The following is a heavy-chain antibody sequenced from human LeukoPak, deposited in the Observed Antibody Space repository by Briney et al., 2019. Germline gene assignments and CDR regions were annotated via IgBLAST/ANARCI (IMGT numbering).Heavy chain of an antibody. V-gene: IGHV1-69*13. CDR2: IIPIFGTA. CDR1: GGTLSSYA. J-gene: IGHJ6*02. Sequence: ASVKVSCKASGGTLSSYAISWVRQAPGQGLEWMGGIIPIFGTANYAQKFQGRVTITADESTSTAYMELSSLRSEDTAVYYCARRQYSRDYYYYGMDVWGQGTTVTVSS. CDR3: ARRQYSRDYYYYGMDV. D-gene: IGHD6-6*01.